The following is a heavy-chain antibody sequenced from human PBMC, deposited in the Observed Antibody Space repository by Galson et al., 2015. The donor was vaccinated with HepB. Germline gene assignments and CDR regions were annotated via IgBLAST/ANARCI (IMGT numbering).Heavy chain of an antibody. J-gene: IGHJ6*02. Sequence: SVTVSCKASGGTFSNYAISWVRQAPGQGLEWMGGIIPLFDITNYAQNFQDRVTLSADESTSTVYMELSSLRSEDTAMNYCARGDIVVLPTTMPPYYGMDVWGQGTTVTVSS. V-gene: IGHV1-69*13. D-gene: IGHD2-2*01. CDR1: GGTFSNYA. CDR2: IIPLFDIT. CDR3: ARGDIVVLPTTMPPYYGMDV.